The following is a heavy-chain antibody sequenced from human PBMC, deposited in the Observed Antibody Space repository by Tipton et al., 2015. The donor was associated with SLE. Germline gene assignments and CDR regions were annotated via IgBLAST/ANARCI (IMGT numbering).Heavy chain of an antibody. J-gene: IGHJ6*02. CDR1: GGAISNHY. Sequence: TLSLTCTVSGGAISNHYWSWIRQPPRKGLEWIGYGYISHTGTTNYNPSLKSRATISIDMSRNQFSLRLNFVTAADTAVYYCVRQPPGGGPGYQYDMDVWGQGTAVTVSS. D-gene: IGHD1-14*01. CDR3: VRQPPGGGPGYQYDMDV. V-gene: IGHV4-59*11. CDR2: GYISHTGTT.